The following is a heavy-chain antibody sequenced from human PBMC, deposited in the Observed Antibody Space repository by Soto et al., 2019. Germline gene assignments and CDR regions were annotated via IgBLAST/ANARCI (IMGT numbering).Heavy chain of an antibody. CDR1: GDPYSISTYS. CDR3: AGMPYTSGLRFDP. D-gene: IGHD6-19*01. J-gene: IGHJ5*02. Sequence: SSETLSLTCAVSGDPYSISTYSWSWIRQPPGKALEWVGFIYQSGVTSYNPSLKSRVTISLDRSNNQISLKLRTVTAADTAVYYCAGMPYTSGLRFDPWGPGTLVTVSS. V-gene: IGHV4-30-2*01. CDR2: IYQSGVT.